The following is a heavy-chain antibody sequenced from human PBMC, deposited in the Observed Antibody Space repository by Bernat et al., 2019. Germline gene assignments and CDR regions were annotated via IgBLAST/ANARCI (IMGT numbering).Heavy chain of an antibody. D-gene: IGHD2-15*01. CDR2: IKQDGSEK. CDR3: ARERVLGYCSGGSCWRKFDY. V-gene: IGHV3-7*01. Sequence: EVQLVESGGGLVQPGGSLRLSCAASGFTFSSYWMSWVRQAPGNGLEWVANIKQDGSEKYYVDSVKGRFTISRDNAKNSLYLQMNSLRAEDTAVYYCARERVLGYCSGGSCWRKFDYWGQGTLVTVSS. J-gene: IGHJ4*02. CDR1: GFTFSSYW.